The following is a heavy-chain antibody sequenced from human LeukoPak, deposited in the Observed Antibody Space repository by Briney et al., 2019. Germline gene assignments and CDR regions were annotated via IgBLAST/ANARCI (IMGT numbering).Heavy chain of an antibody. Sequence: SETLSLTCAVYGGSFSGYYWSWIRQPPGKGLEWIGEINHSGSTNYNPSLKSRVTISVDTSKNQFSLKLSSVTAADTAVCYCARGMYSSSWYSFDYWGQGTLVTVSS. CDR3: ARGMYSSSWYSFDY. CDR1: GGSFSGYY. D-gene: IGHD6-13*01. J-gene: IGHJ4*02. CDR2: INHSGST. V-gene: IGHV4-34*01.